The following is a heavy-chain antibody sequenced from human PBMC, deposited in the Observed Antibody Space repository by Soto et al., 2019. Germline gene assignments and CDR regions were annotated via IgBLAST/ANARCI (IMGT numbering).Heavy chain of an antibody. CDR2: ISYDGSNK. Sequence: QVQLVESGGGVVQPGRSLRLSCAASGFTFSSYGMHWVRQAPGKGLQWVAVISYDGSNKYYADSVKGRFTISRDNSKNTLYLQMNSLRAEYTAVYYCVGGYYFGDYWGQGTLVTVSS. D-gene: IGHD3-22*01. V-gene: IGHV3-30*03. CDR1: GFTFSSYG. J-gene: IGHJ4*02. CDR3: VGGYYFGDY.